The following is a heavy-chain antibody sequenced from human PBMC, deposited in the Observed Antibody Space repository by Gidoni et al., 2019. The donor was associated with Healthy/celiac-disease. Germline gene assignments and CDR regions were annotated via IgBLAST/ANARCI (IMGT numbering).Heavy chain of an antibody. CDR1: GGSISSGGYY. D-gene: IGHD3-22*01. Sequence: QVQLQESGPGLVKPSQTLSLTCTVSGGSISSGGYYWRWIRQHPGKGLEWIGYIYYSGSTYYNPSLKSRVTISVDTSKNQFSLKLSSVTAADTAVYYCARARDPPYYYDSRGIDYWGQGTLVTVSS. CDR2: IYYSGST. J-gene: IGHJ4*02. CDR3: ARARDPPYYYDSRGIDY. V-gene: IGHV4-31*03.